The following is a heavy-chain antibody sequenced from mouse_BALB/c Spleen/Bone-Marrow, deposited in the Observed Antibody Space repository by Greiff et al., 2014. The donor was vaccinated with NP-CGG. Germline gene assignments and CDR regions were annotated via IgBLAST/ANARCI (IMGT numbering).Heavy chain of an antibody. Sequence: LQQSGGGLVKSGGSLKLSCAASGFTFNSYGMSWVRQTPEKRLEWVATISGGGSYTFYPDYVKGRFTISRDNAKNNLYLQLSSLRSEDTALYYCARHAYYDQPEFSFVYWGQGTLVTVSA. CDR3: ARHAYYDQPEFSFVY. V-gene: IGHV5-9-2*01. CDR1: GFTFNSYG. J-gene: IGHJ3*01. CDR2: ISGGGSYT. D-gene: IGHD2-4*01.